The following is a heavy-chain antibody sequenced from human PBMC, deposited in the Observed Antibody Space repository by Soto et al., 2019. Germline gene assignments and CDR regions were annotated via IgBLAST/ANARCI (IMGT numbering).Heavy chain of an antibody. CDR2: ISYDGSNK. J-gene: IGHJ4*02. CDR1: GFIFSSYA. Sequence: QVQLVESGGGVVQPGRSLRLSCAASGFIFSSYAMHWVRQAPGKGLEWVAVISYDGSNKYYADSVKGRFTISRDNSKNTLYLQMNSLRAEDTAVYYCARDGDIAVAGPGDYWGQGTLVTVSS. D-gene: IGHD6-19*01. V-gene: IGHV3-30-3*01. CDR3: ARDGDIAVAGPGDY.